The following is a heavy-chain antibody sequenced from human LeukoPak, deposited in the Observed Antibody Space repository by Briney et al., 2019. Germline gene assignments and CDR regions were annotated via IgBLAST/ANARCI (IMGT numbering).Heavy chain of an antibody. CDR1: GGTFSSYA. V-gene: IGHV1-69*01. CDR2: IIPIFGTA. J-gene: IGHJ4*02. Sequence: SVKVSCKASGGTFSSYAISWVRQAPGQGLEWMGGIIPIFGTANYAQKFQGRVTITADESTSTAYMELSSVKSEDTAVYYCARSSPGMTGYFFDYWGQGTLVTVSS. D-gene: IGHD3-9*01. CDR3: ARSSPGMTGYFFDY.